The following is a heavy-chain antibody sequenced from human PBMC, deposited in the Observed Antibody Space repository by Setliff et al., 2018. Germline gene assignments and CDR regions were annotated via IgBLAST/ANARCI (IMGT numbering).Heavy chain of an antibody. CDR3: ARVGSQGGYYFDS. V-gene: IGHV5-51*01. D-gene: IGHD3-10*01. CDR1: GNGFTDLW. Sequence: PGESLKISCKVSGNGFTDLWIAWVRQTPGKGLEWMGIIYPGDSDTRYSPSFEGQVTISADKSISTAYLQWRSLKASDTAMYYCARVGSQGGYYFDSWGQGTLVTVSS. J-gene: IGHJ4*02. CDR2: IYPGDSDT.